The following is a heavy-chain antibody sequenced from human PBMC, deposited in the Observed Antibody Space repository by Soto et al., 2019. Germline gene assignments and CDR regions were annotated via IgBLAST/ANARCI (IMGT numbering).Heavy chain of an antibody. CDR1: GFTFSSYA. CDR3: AKEVAATCIFHC. V-gene: IGHV3-23*01. Sequence: EVQLLESGGGLVQPGGSLRLSCAASGFTFSSYAMSWVRQAPGKGLEWVSAISGSCTSTYFADSVKGRFTISRDNSMNTLYLQMNILRTEDTAVYYCAKEVAATCIFHCWGQGTLVTVSS. CDR2: ISGSCTST. J-gene: IGHJ4*02. D-gene: IGHD5-12*01.